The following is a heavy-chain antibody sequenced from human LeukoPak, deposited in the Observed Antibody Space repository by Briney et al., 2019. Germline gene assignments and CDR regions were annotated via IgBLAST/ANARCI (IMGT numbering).Heavy chain of an antibody. V-gene: IGHV3-23*01. CDR3: AKASGGWYNYYGMDV. D-gene: IGHD6-19*01. CDR1: GFTFSSYA. Sequence: GGSLRLSCAASGFTFSSYAMSWVRQAPGKGLEWVSAISGSGGSTYYADSVKGRFTISRDNSKNTLYLQMNSLRAEDTAVYYCAKASGGWYNYYGMDVWGKGTTVTVSS. CDR2: ISGSGGST. J-gene: IGHJ6*04.